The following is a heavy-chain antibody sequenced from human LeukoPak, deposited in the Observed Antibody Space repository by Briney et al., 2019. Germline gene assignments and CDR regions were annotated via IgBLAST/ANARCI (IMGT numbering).Heavy chain of an antibody. Sequence: SQTLSLTCAISGDSVSSNSAAWNWIRQSPSRGLEWLARTYYRSKWYNDYAVSVKSRITINPDTSKNQFSLQLNSVTPEDTAVYYCARDPYCSSTSCYLGWFDPWGQGTLDTVSS. CDR1: GDSVSSNSAA. CDR2: TYYRSKWYN. V-gene: IGHV6-1*01. CDR3: ARDPYCSSTSCYLGWFDP. J-gene: IGHJ5*02. D-gene: IGHD2-2*01.